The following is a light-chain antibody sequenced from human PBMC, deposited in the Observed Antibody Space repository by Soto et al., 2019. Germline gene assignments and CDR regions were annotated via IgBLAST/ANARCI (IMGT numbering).Light chain of an antibody. CDR2: EVS. V-gene: IGLV2-8*01. CDR1: SSDVGGYNF. Sequence: QSALTQPPYASGSRGQSVTISCTGTSSDVGGYNFVSWYQQHPGKAPKLIIFEVSQRPSGVPDRFSGSKSGNTASLTVSGIQAEDEADYFCNSYTDSTNYVFGTGTQLTVL. CDR3: NSYTDSTNYV. J-gene: IGLJ1*01.